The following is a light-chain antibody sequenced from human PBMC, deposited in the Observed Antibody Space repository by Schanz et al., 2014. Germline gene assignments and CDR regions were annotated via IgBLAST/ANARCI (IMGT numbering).Light chain of an antibody. Sequence: QSVLTQPPSVSGTPGQRVTISCSGSSSNIGTNTVNWYQQVPGTAPKLLLYGNNQRPPGVPARFSGSKSGTSASLAISGLQAEDEADYYCQSYDSSLSVVVFGGGTKLTVL. V-gene: IGLV1-44*01. CDR1: SSNIGTNT. CDR2: GNN. J-gene: IGLJ2*01. CDR3: QSYDSSLSVVV.